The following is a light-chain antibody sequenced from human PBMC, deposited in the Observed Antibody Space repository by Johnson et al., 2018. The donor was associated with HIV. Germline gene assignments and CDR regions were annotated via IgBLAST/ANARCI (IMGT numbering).Light chain of an antibody. J-gene: IGLJ1*01. V-gene: IGLV1-44*01. Sequence: QSVLTQPPSASGTPGQRVTISCTGSSANIGSNPVNWYHQLPGTAPKLLIYRNNQRPSGVPDRFSGSKSGTPASLAISGLQAADEADYYCAAWDDSLNGHYVFGTGTKVTVL. CDR3: AAWDDSLNGHYV. CDR1: SANIGSNP. CDR2: RNN.